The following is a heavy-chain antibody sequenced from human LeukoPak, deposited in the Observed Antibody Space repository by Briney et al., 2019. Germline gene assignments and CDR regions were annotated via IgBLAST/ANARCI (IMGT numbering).Heavy chain of an antibody. CDR1: GYIFTRYG. V-gene: IGHV1-18*01. Sequence: ASVKVYCKASGYIFTRYGIIWVRQAPGQGLQWMGWISAHNGHTNYAQKLQGRVTMTTDTSTSTAYMELRSLRSDDTAVYYCARGGLSRWYYYGSGSHWFDPWGQGTLVTVSS. J-gene: IGHJ5*02. D-gene: IGHD3-10*01. CDR2: ISAHNGHT. CDR3: ARGGLSRWYYYGSGSHWFDP.